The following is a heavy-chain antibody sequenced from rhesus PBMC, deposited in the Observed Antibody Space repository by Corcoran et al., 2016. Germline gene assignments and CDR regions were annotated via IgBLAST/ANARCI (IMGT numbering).Heavy chain of an antibody. D-gene: IGHD5-24*01. J-gene: IGHJ4*01. Sequence: QVQLQESGPGLVKPSETLSLTCAVSGGSIIDYSSCNWIRQPPGKGLEWIGNIYGNSASTYYNPSLKSRVTISKDTSKNQFFLKLSSVTAADTAVYYCARDDTAGTYWGQGVLVTVSS. V-gene: IGHV4S9*01. CDR3: ARDDTAGTY. CDR2: IYGNSAST. CDR1: GGSIIDYSS.